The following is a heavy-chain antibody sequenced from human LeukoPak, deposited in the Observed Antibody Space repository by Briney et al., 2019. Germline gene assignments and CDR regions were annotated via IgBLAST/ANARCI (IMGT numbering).Heavy chain of an antibody. V-gene: IGHV3-23*01. J-gene: IGHJ4*02. CDR1: GFTFSSYA. D-gene: IGHD6-19*01. Sequence: PGGSLRLSCAASGFTFSSYAMNWVRQAPGKGLEWVSAISGSGGSTYYADSVKGRFTISRDNSKNTLFVQMNSLRAEDTAVYYCAKYRNSSGWYFPPDWGQGTLVTVSS. CDR2: ISGSGGST. CDR3: AKYRNSSGWYFPPD.